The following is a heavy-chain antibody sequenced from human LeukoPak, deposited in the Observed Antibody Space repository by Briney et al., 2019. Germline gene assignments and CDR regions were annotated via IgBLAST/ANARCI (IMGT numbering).Heavy chain of an antibody. CDR3: AKDGSTSGLQRHFHY. D-gene: IGHD3-10*01. Sequence: GGSLRLSCAASGFTFSSYAMSWVRQAPGKGLEWVSAISGSGGSTYYADSVKGRFTISRDNSKNTLYLQMNSLRAEDTAMYYCAKDGSTSGLQRHFHYWGQGTLVTVSS. CDR2: ISGSGGST. J-gene: IGHJ4*02. V-gene: IGHV3-23*01. CDR1: GFTFSSYA.